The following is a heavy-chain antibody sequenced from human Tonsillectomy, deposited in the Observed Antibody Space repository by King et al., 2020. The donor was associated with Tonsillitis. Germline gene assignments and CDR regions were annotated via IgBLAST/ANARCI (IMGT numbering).Heavy chain of an antibody. CDR2: IYYSGST. D-gene: IGHD3-22*01. V-gene: IGHV4-59*01. J-gene: IGHJ4*02. Sequence: LQESGPGLVKPSETLSLTCTVSGGSISSYYWSWIRQPPGKGLEWIGYIYYSGSTNYNPSLKSRVTISVDTSKNQFSLKLSSVTAADTAVYYCARGGEDRRITMIMLSGGFDYWGQGTLVTVSS. CDR3: ARGGEDRRITMIMLSGGFDY. CDR1: GGSISSYY.